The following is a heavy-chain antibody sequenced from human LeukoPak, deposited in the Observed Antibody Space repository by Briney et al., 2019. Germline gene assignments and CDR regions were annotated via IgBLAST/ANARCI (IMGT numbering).Heavy chain of an antibody. D-gene: IGHD3-3*01. CDR3: ARDRVFLEWLLPFDY. CDR1: GFTFSSYA. J-gene: IGHJ4*02. CDR2: ISYDGSNK. Sequence: GGSLRLSCAAPGFTFSSYAMHWVRQAPGKGLEWVAVISYDGSNKYCADSVKGRFTISRDNSKNTLYLQMNSLRAEDTAVYYCARDRVFLEWLLPFDYWGQGTLVTVSS. V-gene: IGHV3-30-3*01.